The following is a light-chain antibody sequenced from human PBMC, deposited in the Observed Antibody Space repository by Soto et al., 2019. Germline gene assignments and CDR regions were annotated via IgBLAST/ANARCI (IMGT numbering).Light chain of an antibody. V-gene: IGKV3-15*01. CDR2: DTS. J-gene: IGKJ1*01. Sequence: EIVMTQSPATLSVSPGERATLSCRASQSVTSKLAWYQQKPGQAPRLLIYDTSSRATGIPARFSGSGSGTEFTLTISSLQSEDFAVYYCQHYNDWRWTFGQGTKVEIK. CDR1: QSVTSK. CDR3: QHYNDWRWT.